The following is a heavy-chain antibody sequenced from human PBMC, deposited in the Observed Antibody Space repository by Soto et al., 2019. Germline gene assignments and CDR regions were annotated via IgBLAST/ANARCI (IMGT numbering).Heavy chain of an antibody. CDR2: INHIGST. V-gene: IGHV4-34*01. CDR3: ARGRGGGSVKITMVRGATFFDY. CDR1: GGSFSGYY. J-gene: IGHJ4*02. Sequence: QVQLQQWGAGLLKPSETLSLTCAVYGGSFSGYYWSWIRQPPGKGLGWIGEINHIGSTNYNPSLKSRVTISVDTSKNQFSLKLSSVTAADTAVYYCARGRGGGSVKITMVRGATFFDYWGQGTLVTVSS. D-gene: IGHD3-10*01.